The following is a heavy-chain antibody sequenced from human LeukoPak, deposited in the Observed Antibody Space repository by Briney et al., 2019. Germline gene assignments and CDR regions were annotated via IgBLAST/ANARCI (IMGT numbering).Heavy chain of an antibody. V-gene: IGHV3-74*01. CDR2: INSDGSST. CDR1: GFTFSSYW. Sequence: PGGSLRLSCAASGFTFSSYWMHWVRQAPGKGLVWVSRINSDGSSTSYADSVKGRFTISRDNAKNTLYLQMNSLRAEDTAVYYCAKRDCSGGRCYYYSDYWGQGTLVTVSS. CDR3: AKRDCSGGRCYYYSDY. D-gene: IGHD2-15*01. J-gene: IGHJ4*02.